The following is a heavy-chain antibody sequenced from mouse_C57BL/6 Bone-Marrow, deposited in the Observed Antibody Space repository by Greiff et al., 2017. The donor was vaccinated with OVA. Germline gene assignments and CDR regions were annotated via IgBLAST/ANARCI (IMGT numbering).Heavy chain of an antibody. D-gene: IGHD2-1*01. CDR2: IWGDGST. CDR3: AKGGRVTTAMDY. J-gene: IGHJ4*01. CDR1: GFSFTSYG. V-gene: IGHV2-3*01. Sequence: QVQLKESGPGLVAPSQSLSITCTVSGFSFTSYGVSWVRQPPGKGLEWLGVIWGDGSTTYHSALITSLSISKDNSKSQVLLRLTSVQADDTATYYCAKGGRVTTAMDYWGQGTSVTVSS.